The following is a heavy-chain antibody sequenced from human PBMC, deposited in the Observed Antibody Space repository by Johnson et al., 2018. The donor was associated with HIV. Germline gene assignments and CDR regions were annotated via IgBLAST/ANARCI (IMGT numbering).Heavy chain of an antibody. J-gene: IGHJ3*01. V-gene: IGHV3-30*03. Sequence: QVQLVESGGGVVQPGRSLRLSCAASGFTFSSYAMSWVRQAPGKGLEWVAVISYDGSNKYYADSVKGRFTISRDNSKNTLYLQMNSLRAEDTAVYYCARAKDAAYPYDAFDVWGHGTMVIVSA. CDR2: ISYDGSNK. D-gene: IGHD2-15*01. CDR3: ARAKDAAYPYDAFDV. CDR1: GFTFSSYA.